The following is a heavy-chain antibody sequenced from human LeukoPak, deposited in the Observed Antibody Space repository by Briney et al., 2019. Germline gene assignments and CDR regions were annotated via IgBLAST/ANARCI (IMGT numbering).Heavy chain of an antibody. CDR1: GGSISSGSYY. CDR2: IYTSGST. D-gene: IGHD5-18*01. CDR3: ARDRGTYSLNAFDI. J-gene: IGHJ3*02. V-gene: IGHV4-61*02. Sequence: SQTLSLTCTVSGGSISSGSYYWSWIRQPAGKGLEWIGRIYTSGSTNYNPSLKSRVTISVDTSKNQFSLKLSSVTAADTAVYYCARDRGTYSLNAFDIWGQETMVTVSS.